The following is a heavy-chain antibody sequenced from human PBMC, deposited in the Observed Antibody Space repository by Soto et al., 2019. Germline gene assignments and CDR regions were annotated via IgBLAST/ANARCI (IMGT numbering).Heavy chain of an antibody. D-gene: IGHD4-17*01. CDR1: GFTFSRYG. J-gene: IGHJ5*02. Sequence: GGSLRLSCAACGFTFSRYGMHRVRQGPAKGLEWVSFISYDGGNTDYVGSVKGRFTISRDNSKNTLYLQMRSLRAEDTAVYFCAREVRANLNDFGDYEWFDPWGQGTLVTVSS. CDR3: AREVRANLNDFGDYEWFDP. CDR2: ISYDGGNT. V-gene: IGHV3-30*03.